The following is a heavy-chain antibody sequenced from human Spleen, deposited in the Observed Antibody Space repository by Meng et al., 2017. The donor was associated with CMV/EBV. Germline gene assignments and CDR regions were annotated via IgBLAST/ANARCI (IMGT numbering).Heavy chain of an antibody. D-gene: IGHD4-23*01. CDR3: ARGPHKNRYGGNSPRGYHYGMDV. J-gene: IGHJ6*02. CDR1: GGSISSSSYY. CDR2: IYYSGST. V-gene: IGHV4-39*01. Sequence: SETLSLTCTVSGGSISSSSYYWGWIRQPPGKGLEWIGSIYYSGSTYYNPSLKSRVTISVDTSKNQFSLKVRSVTAADTAVYYCARGPHKNRYGGNSPRGYHYGMDVWGQGTTVTVSS.